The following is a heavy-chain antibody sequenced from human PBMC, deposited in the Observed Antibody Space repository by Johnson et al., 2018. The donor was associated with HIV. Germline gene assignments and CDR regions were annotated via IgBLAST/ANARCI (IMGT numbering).Heavy chain of an antibody. CDR2: LSNTGLNT. CDR1: GFTFSDYA. CDR3: AKDRLAMGILEI. V-gene: IGHV3-23*04. J-gene: IGHJ3*02. D-gene: IGHD5-18*01. Sequence: VQLVESGGGLLPPGGSLKLSCAASGFTFSDYAMAWVRQAPGKGLQWLAELSNTGLNTYYADSVRGRFTISRDNSKNMLYLQVNSLRAEDTAIYYCAKDRLAMGILEIGGQGTVVIVSS.